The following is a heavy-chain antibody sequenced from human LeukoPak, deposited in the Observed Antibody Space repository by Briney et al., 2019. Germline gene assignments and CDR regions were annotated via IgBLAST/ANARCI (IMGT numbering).Heavy chain of an antibody. J-gene: IGHJ4*02. D-gene: IGHD2-15*01. Sequence: PGGSLRLSCEASGFTFSNYWLHWVRQAPGKGLVWFSRINSDGSSTSYADSVKGRFTISRDNAKKSLYLQMNSLRAEDTALYYCARDGGDCSGDSCYVDYWGQGILVSVSS. V-gene: IGHV3-74*01. CDR2: INSDGSST. CDR1: GFTFSNYW. CDR3: ARDGGDCSGDSCYVDY.